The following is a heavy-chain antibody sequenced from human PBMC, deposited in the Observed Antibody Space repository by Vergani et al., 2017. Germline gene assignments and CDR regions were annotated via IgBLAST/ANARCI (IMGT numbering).Heavy chain of an antibody. V-gene: IGHV3-66*01. Sequence: EVQLVESGGGLVKPGGSLRLSCAASGFTFSSYSMNWVRQAPGKGLEWVSVIYSGGSTYYADSVKGRFTISRDNSKNTLYLQMNSLRAEDTAVYYCARWAGSTKTHHSGEYFQHWGQGTLVTVSS. CDR2: IYSGGST. CDR1: GFTFSSYS. CDR3: ARWAGSTKTHHSGEYFQH. J-gene: IGHJ1*01. D-gene: IGHD2/OR15-2a*01.